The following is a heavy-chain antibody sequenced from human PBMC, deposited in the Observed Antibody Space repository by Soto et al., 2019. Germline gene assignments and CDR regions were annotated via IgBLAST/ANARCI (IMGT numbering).Heavy chain of an antibody. Sequence: PGGSLILSCAASGFTFSSYAMSWVLQAPGKGLEWVSAISGSGGSTYYADSVKGRFTISRDNSRNRLYLQMDSLRAEDTALYYCAKTLPGSVMSCPDYWGRGTQVTVSS. J-gene: IGHJ4*02. CDR3: AKTLPGSVMSCPDY. V-gene: IGHV3-23*01. D-gene: IGHD4-4*01. CDR2: ISGSGGST. CDR1: GFTFSSYA.